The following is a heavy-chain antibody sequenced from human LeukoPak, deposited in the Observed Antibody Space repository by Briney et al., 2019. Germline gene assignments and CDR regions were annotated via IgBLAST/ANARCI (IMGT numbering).Heavy chain of an antibody. J-gene: IGHJ4*02. CDR2: IYYSGST. D-gene: IGHD3-22*01. CDR3: AGVKTYYYDSSGYYAY. Sequence: SETLSLTCTVSGGSISSYYWSWIRQPPGKGLEWIGYIYYSGSTNYNPSLKSRVTISVDTSKNQLSLKLSSVTAADTAVYYCAGVKTYYYDSSGYYAYWGQGTLVTVSS. V-gene: IGHV4-59*01. CDR1: GGSISSYY.